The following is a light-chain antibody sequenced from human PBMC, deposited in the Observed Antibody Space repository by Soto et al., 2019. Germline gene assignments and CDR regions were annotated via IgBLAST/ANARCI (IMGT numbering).Light chain of an antibody. CDR3: QQSSSTPWT. Sequence: DIQMTQSPSSLSASVGDRVTITCRASQGITTYLNWYQQNPGRAPKVLIFGASSLQSGVPSRFSGSGSGTDFTLTISSLQPEDFATYYCQQSSSTPWTFGQGTKVDIK. CDR1: QGITTY. CDR2: GAS. V-gene: IGKV1-39*01. J-gene: IGKJ1*01.